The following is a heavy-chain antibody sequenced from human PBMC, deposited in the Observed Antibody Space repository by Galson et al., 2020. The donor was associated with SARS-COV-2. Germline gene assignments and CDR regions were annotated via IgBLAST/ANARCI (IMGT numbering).Heavy chain of an antibody. D-gene: IGHD3-22*01. CDR2: IRGSGSAT. J-gene: IGHJ4*02. CDR3: AKRHRVSSGFDY. V-gene: IGHV3-23*01. Sequence: AIRGSGSATYYAGSAKGRFPISRDNSQNTLYLHMNGLRAKDTAFYYCAKRHRVSSGFDYWGQGARVTVSS.